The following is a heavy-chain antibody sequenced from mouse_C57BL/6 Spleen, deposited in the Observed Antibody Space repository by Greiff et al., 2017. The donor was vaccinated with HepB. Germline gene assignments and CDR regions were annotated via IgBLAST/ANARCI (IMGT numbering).Heavy chain of an antibody. CDR3: TTGITTRAFDY. CDR2: IDPENGDT. V-gene: IGHV14-4*01. CDR1: GFNIKDDY. Sequence: EVQRVESGAELVRPGASVKLSCTASGFNIKDDYMHWVKQRPEQGLEWIGWIDPENGDTEYASKFQGKATITADTSSNTAYLQLSSLTSEDTAVYYCTTGITTRAFDYWGQGTTLTVSS. D-gene: IGHD2-4*01. J-gene: IGHJ2*01.